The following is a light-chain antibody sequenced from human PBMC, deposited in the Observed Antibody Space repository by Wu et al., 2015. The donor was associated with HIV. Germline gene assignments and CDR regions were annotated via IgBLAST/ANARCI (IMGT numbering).Light chain of an antibody. Sequence: EIVLTQSPGTLSLSPGERATLSCRASQSVSSSSLAWYQQKPGQAPRLLIYGASSRATGIPDRFSGSGSGTDFTLTISSLEPEDFAVYYCQQRSNWPPLFGPGTKVDIK. CDR3: QQRSNWPPL. CDR2: GAS. V-gene: IGKV3D-20*02. CDR1: QSVSSSS. J-gene: IGKJ3*01.